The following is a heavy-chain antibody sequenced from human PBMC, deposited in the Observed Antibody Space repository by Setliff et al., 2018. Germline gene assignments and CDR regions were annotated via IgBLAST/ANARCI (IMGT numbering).Heavy chain of an antibody. V-gene: IGHV4-61*09. Sequence: SETLSLTCTVSGGSVGNSYYYWSWIRQPAGKGLEWLGQIYTSWSTNYNPSLKGRATLSIDASKRQFSLKLTSVTAADTAVYYCARMSGFQYMDVWGKGTTVTVSS. CDR1: GGSVGNSYYY. D-gene: IGHD3-3*01. J-gene: IGHJ6*03. CDR3: ARMSGFQYMDV. CDR2: IYTSWST.